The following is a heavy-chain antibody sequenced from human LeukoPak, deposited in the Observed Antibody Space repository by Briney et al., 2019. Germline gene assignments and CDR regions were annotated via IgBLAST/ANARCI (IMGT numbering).Heavy chain of an antibody. V-gene: IGHV3-21*01. Sequence: PGGSLRLSCAGYEFSFSSYSMNWVRQAPGKGLEWVSSISSSSGIYKYYTDSVRGRFTISRDNAKNSLYLQMNSLRAEDTALYYCARDEYLGLYYFDYWGQGTLVTVSS. CDR2: ISSSSGIYK. CDR3: ARDEYLGLYYFDY. J-gene: IGHJ4*02. CDR1: EFSFSSYS. D-gene: IGHD2/OR15-2a*01.